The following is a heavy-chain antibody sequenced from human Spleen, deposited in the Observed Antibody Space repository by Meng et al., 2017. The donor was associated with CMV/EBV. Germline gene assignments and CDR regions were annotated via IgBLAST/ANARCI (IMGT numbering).Heavy chain of an antibody. D-gene: IGHD4-11*01. J-gene: IGHJ5*02. Sequence: ASVKVSCKAFGYTFSNYGITWVRQAPGQGLEWMGWISAKNGNTYYADNLQGRVAMTTDTSSNTAYMELRSLRSDDTAVYYCARDDYSNWFDPWGQGTLVTVSS. CDR3: ARDDYSNWFDP. V-gene: IGHV1-18*01. CDR2: ISAKNGNT. CDR1: GYTFSNYG.